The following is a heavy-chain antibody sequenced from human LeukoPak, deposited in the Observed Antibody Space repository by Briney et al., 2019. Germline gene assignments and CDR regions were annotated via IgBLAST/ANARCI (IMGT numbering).Heavy chain of an antibody. V-gene: IGHV4-59*01. CDR3: ARGPRYFDTTGYYVDC. D-gene: IGHD3-22*01. J-gene: IGHJ4*02. CDR1: GDSISSYY. Sequence: SETRSLTCTVSGDSISSYYWSWIRQPPGKGLEWIGYVSSRGDTNYNPSLKSRVTISRDTSKNQVSLNLNSITAADTAVYSCARGPRYFDTTGYYVDCWGQGLLVTVSS. CDR2: VSSRGDT.